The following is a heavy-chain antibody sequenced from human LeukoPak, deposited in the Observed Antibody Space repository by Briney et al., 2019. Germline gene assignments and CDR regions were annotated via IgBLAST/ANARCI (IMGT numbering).Heavy chain of an antibody. V-gene: IGHV4-34*01. CDR3: ARIVGIAARRGIDY. Sequence: SETLSLTCAVYGGSFSGYYRSWIRQPPGKGLEWIGEINHSGSTNYNPSLKSRVTISVDTSKNQFSLKLSSVTAADTAVYYCARIVGIAARRGIDYWGQGTLVTVSS. CDR1: GGSFSGYY. CDR2: INHSGST. J-gene: IGHJ4*02. D-gene: IGHD6-6*01.